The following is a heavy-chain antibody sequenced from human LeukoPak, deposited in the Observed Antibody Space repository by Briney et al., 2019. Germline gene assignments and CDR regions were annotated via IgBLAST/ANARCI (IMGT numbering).Heavy chain of an antibody. D-gene: IGHD3-22*01. CDR3: AKAYYYDSSGSYYFDY. J-gene: IGHJ4*02. CDR2: ITSGGST. V-gene: IGHV3-23*01. CDR1: RFTFSSYV. Sequence: GGSLRLSCAASRFTFSSYVMSWVRQAPGKGLEWVSAITSGGSTYYADSVKGRFTISRDNSKNTLYLQMNSPRAEDTAVYYCAKAYYYDSSGSYYFDYWGQGTLVTVSS.